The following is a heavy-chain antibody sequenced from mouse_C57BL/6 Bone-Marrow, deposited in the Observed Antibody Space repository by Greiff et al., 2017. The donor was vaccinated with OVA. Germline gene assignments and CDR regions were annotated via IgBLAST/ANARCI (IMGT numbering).Heavy chain of an antibody. Sequence: VQVVESGAELARPGASVKLSCKASGYTFTSYGISWVKQRTGQGLEWIGEIYPRSGNTYYNEKFKGKATLTADKSSSTAYMELRSLTSEDSAVYFCARRGTAQATYYFDYWGQGTTLTVSS. J-gene: IGHJ2*01. D-gene: IGHD3-2*02. CDR2: IYPRSGNT. V-gene: IGHV1-81*01. CDR1: GYTFTSYG. CDR3: ARRGTAQATYYFDY.